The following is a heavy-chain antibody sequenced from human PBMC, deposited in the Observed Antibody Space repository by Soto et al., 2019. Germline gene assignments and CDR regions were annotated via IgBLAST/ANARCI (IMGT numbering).Heavy chain of an antibody. CDR3: ARGGYCSSTSCYKISYYYYYGMDV. V-gene: IGHV3-21*01. CDR2: ISSSSSYI. J-gene: IGHJ6*02. Sequence: EVQLVESGGGLVKPGGSLRLSCAASGFTFSSYSMNWVRQAPGKGLEWVSSISSSSSYIYYADSVKGRFTISRDNAKNSLYLQMNSLRAQDTAVYYCARGGYCSSTSCYKISYYYYYGMDVWGQGTTVTVSS. D-gene: IGHD2-2*02. CDR1: GFTFSSYS.